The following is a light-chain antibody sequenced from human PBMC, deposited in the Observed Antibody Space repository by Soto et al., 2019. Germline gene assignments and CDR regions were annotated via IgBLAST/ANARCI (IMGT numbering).Light chain of an antibody. CDR1: QSISSY. Sequence: DIQMTQSPSSLSASVGDRVTITCRASQSISSYLNWYQQKPGKAPKLLIYAASSLQSGVPSRFSSSGSGTDFTLTISSLQPEDFATYHCQQSYSTPNTFGQGTKLEIK. V-gene: IGKV1-39*01. CDR2: AAS. J-gene: IGKJ2*01. CDR3: QQSYSTPNT.